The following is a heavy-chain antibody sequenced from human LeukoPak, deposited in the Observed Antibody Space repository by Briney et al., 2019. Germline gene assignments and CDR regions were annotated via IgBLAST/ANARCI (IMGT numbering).Heavy chain of an antibody. Sequence: SETLSLTCTVSGGSISSYYWSWIRQPPGKGLEGIGYIYYSGSTNYNPSLKSRVTISVDTSKNQFSLKLSSVTAADTAVYYCARQLVAYYYDSSGYSSPHFDYWGQGTLVTVSS. J-gene: IGHJ4*02. D-gene: IGHD3-22*01. CDR2: IYYSGST. CDR1: GGSISSYY. V-gene: IGHV4-59*08. CDR3: ARQLVAYYYDSSGYSSPHFDY.